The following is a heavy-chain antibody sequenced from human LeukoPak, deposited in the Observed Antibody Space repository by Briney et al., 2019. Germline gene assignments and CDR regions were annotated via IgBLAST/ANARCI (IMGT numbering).Heavy chain of an antibody. D-gene: IGHD6-19*01. Sequence: SVKVSCKASGGTFSSYAISWVRQAPGQGLKWMGRIIPIFGTANYAQKFQGRVTITTDESTSTAYMELSSLRSEDTAVYYCASSQYSSGWSTSLAFDYWGQGTLVTVSS. J-gene: IGHJ4*02. CDR2: IIPIFGTA. CDR3: ASSQYSSGWSTSLAFDY. V-gene: IGHV1-69*05. CDR1: GGTFSSYA.